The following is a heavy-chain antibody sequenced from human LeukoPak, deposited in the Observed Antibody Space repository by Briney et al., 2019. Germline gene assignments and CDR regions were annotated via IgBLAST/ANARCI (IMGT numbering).Heavy chain of an antibody. CDR1: GFTFSSYA. CDR2: IIGSGGST. J-gene: IGHJ4*02. CDR3: AKDRGSGYHYFDY. D-gene: IGHD3-22*01. Sequence: GGSLRLSCAASGFTFSSYAMSWVRQAPGKGLEWVSAIIGSGGSTFYADSVKGRFTISRDNSKNTLYLQMNSLRAEDTAVYYCAKDRGSGYHYFDYWGQGTLVTVSS. V-gene: IGHV3-23*01.